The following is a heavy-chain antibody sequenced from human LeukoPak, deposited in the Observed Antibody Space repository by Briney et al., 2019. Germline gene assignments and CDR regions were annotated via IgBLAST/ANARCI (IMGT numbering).Heavy chain of an antibody. CDR3: ARAGYSYADY. Sequence: GGSLRLSCAASEFTFSSHWMSWVRQAPGKGLEWVANIKQDGSEKYYVDSVKGRFTISRDNAKNSLYLQMNSLRAEDTAVYYCARAGYSYADYWGQGTLVTVSS. J-gene: IGHJ4*02. CDR1: EFTFSSHW. CDR2: IKQDGSEK. V-gene: IGHV3-7*01. D-gene: IGHD5-18*01.